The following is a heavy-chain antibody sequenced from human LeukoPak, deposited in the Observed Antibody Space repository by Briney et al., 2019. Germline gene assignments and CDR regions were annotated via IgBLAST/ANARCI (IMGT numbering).Heavy chain of an antibody. J-gene: IGHJ6*03. D-gene: IGHD2-21*01. V-gene: IGHV3-21*01. Sequence: GGSLRLSCAASGFTFSSNSMNWVRQAPGKGLEWVSSISTSSSYIYYADSVKGRFTISRDNAKNSLYLRMNSLRVEDTAVYYCARNSLIAENYGYYYFSYMDVWGKGTTVTVSS. CDR3: ARNSLIAENYGYYYFSYMDV. CDR2: ISTSSSYI. CDR1: GFTFSSNS.